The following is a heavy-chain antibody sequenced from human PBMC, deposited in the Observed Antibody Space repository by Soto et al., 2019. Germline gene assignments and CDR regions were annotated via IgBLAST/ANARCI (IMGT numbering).Heavy chain of an antibody. J-gene: IGHJ6*02. CDR1: GYSFTSYW. CDR2: IYPGDSGT. V-gene: IGHV5-51*01. CDR3: ARDTGMEYSSSSGYYYGMDV. D-gene: IGHD6-6*01. Sequence: GESLKISCKGSGYSFTSYWIGWVRQMPGKGLEWMGIIYPGDSGTRYSPSFQGQVTISADKSISTAYLQWSSLKASDTAMYYCARDTGMEYSSSSGYYYGMDVWGQGTTVTVSS.